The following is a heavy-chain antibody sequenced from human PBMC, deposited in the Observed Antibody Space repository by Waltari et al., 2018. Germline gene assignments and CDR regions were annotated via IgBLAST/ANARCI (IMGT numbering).Heavy chain of an antibody. CDR3: ARDKQQLSTSSYYYGMDV. V-gene: IGHV1-2*06. D-gene: IGHD6-13*01. CDR1: GYTFTGYS. CDR2: INPNSGGT. J-gene: IGHJ6*02. Sequence: QVQLVQSGAEVKKPGASVKVSCKAPGYTFTGYSMPWVRQAPGTGLEWMGRINPNSGGTNYAQKFQGRVTMTRDTSISTAYMELSRLRSDDTAVYYCARDKQQLSTSSYYYGMDVWGQGTTVTVSS.